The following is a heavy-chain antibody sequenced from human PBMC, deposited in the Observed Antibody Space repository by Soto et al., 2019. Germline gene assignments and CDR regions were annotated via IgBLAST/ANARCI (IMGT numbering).Heavy chain of an antibody. CDR1: GFTFSSYA. CDR3: AKDGDSIVVVPAAWLPYYYYGMDV. V-gene: IGHV3-23*01. J-gene: IGHJ6*02. D-gene: IGHD2-2*01. CDR2: ISGSGGST. Sequence: EVQLLESGGGLVQPGGSLRLSCAASGFTFSSYAMSWVRQAPGKGLEWVSAISGSGGSTYYADSVKGRFTISRDNSKNTLYLQMNSLRAEDTAVYYCAKDGDSIVVVPAAWLPYYYYGMDVWGQGTTVTVSS.